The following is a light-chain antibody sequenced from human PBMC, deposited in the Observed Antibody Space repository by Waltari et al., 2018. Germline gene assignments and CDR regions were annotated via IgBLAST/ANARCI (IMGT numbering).Light chain of an antibody. CDR2: KDT. J-gene: IGLJ2*01. V-gene: IGLV3-27*01. CDR3: YSAADNSLI. Sequence: SSELTQPSSVSVSPGQTARITCSGAVLTRAHVRWLQQKPGQAPIMVIYKDTERPSGIPERFSGSSAGTTVTLTISGAQVEDEADYYCYSAADNSLILGGGTKLTVL. CDR1: VLTRAH.